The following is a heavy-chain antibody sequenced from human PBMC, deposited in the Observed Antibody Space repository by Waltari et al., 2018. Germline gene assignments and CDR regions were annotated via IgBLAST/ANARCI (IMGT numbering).Heavy chain of an antibody. Sequence: QVQLQQWGAGLLKPSETLSLTCAVYGGSFSGYYWSWIRQPPGKGLEWIGEINHSGSTNYNPSHKSRVTISVDTSKNQFSLKLSSVTAADTAVYYCARVRYYDFWSGYYPYGMDVWGQGTTVTVSS. V-gene: IGHV4-34*01. CDR2: INHSGST. CDR1: GGSFSGYY. D-gene: IGHD3-3*01. J-gene: IGHJ6*02. CDR3: ARVRYYDFWSGYYPYGMDV.